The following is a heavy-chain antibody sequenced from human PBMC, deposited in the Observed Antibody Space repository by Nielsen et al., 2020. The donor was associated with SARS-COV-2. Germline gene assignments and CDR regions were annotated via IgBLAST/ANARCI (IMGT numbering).Heavy chain of an antibody. J-gene: IGHJ4*01. CDR3: ARRHDFYSFYSSYFQY. D-gene: IGHD3-22*01. CDR2: IWSDGSSS. V-gene: IGHV3-33*01. CDR1: GFTFREFG. Sequence: GESLKISCVASGFTFREFGMHWVRQAPGKGLEWVAMIWSDGSSSYYADSVKGRFAVFRDNSGNTVYLQMNSLRDEDTATYYCARRHDFYSFYSSYFQYWGQGTLVTVSS.